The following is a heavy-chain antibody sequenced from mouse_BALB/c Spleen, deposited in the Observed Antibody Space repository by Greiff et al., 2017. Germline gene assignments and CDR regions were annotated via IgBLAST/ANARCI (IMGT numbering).Heavy chain of an antibody. D-gene: IGHD1-1*01. CDR1: GFTFSDYY. Sequence: EVKLMESGGGLVKPGGSLKLSCAASGFTFSDYYMYWVRQTPEKRLEWVATISDGGSYTYYPDSVKGRFTISRDNAKNNLYLQMSSLKSEDTAMYYCARDRGITTVVSLYYYAMDYWGQGTSVTVSS. V-gene: IGHV5-4*02. CDR2: ISDGGSYT. CDR3: ARDRGITTVVSLYYYAMDY. J-gene: IGHJ4*01.